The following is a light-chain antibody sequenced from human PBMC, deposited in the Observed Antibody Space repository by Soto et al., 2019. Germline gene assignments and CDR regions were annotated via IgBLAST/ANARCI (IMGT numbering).Light chain of an antibody. CDR1: NVGRHE. V-gene: IGLV1-40*02. CDR2: TTS. Sequence: QSVVTQPPSVSGTPGQGVIISCSNVGRHEVSWYQQVPGMAPKLLIHTTSQRPSGVPDRFSASKSGTSASLAIRGLQSDDEADYYCQSYDSSLSGYVFGTGTKLTVL. J-gene: IGLJ1*01. CDR3: QSYDSSLSGYV.